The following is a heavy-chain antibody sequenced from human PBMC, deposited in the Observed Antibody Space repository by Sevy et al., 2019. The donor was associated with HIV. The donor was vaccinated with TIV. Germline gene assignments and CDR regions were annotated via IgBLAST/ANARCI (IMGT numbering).Heavy chain of an antibody. Sequence: ASVKVSCKVSGYTLSDLSMYWVRQAPGKELEWMGGFDPEDGETIYAQKFQGRVTMTEDTSTDTAYMELSSLRSEDTAVYYCATLEYFYDTSGYSSGDYWGQGTLVTVSS. CDR3: ATLEYFYDTSGYSSGDY. J-gene: IGHJ4*02. CDR2: FDPEDGET. D-gene: IGHD3-22*01. V-gene: IGHV1-24*01. CDR1: GYTLSDLS.